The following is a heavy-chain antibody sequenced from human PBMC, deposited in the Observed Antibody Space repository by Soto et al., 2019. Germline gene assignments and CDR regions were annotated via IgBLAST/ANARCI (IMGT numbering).Heavy chain of an antibody. CDR3: ARVRMRNFDP. Sequence: PSETLSLTCAVSGGSISSGGYSWSWIRQPPGKGLEWIGYIYYSGSTYYNPSLKSRVTISVDTSKNQFSLKLSSVTAADTAVYYCARVRMRNFDPWGQGTLVTVSS. CDR1: GGSISSGGYS. V-gene: IGHV4-30-4*01. J-gene: IGHJ5*02. CDR2: IYYSGST.